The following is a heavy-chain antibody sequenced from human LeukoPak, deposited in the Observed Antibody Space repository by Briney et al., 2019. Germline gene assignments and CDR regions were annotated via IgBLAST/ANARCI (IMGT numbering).Heavy chain of an antibody. Sequence: ASVKVSCKASGYTFTDYYMHWVRQAPGQGLEWMGWINPNVGGTNYAQRFQGRVTMTRDTSISTAYMELSRLRSDDTAVYYCAREAEKYDSSADLTYWGQGTLVTVSS. J-gene: IGHJ4*02. CDR1: GYTFTDYY. CDR2: INPNVGGT. CDR3: AREAEKYDSSADLTY. V-gene: IGHV1-2*02. D-gene: IGHD3-22*01.